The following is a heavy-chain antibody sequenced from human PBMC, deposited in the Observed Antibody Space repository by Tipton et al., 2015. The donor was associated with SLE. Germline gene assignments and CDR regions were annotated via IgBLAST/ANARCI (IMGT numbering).Heavy chain of an antibody. V-gene: IGHV3-30*02. Sequence: SLRLSCAASGFTFSSYAMHWVRQAPGKGLEWVAFIRYDGSNKYYADSVKGRFTISRDNSKNTLYLQMNSLRAEDTAVYYCAKVDWSYDSSGLFDYWGQGTLVTVSS. D-gene: IGHD3-22*01. CDR3: AKVDWSYDSSGLFDY. CDR2: IRYDGSNK. J-gene: IGHJ4*02. CDR1: GFTFSSYA.